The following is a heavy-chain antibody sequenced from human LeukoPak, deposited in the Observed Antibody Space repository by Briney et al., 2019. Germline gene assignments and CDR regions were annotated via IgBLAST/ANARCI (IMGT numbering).Heavy chain of an antibody. CDR1: GYTFTSYY. Sequence: ASVKVSCKASGYTFTSYYMHWVRQAPGQGLEWMGMINPSGGSTSYAQKFQGRVTMTRDTSTSTVYMELSSLRSEDTAVYYCARSSLNYYYDSSGYYGEPDSFDYWGQGTLVTVSS. D-gene: IGHD3-22*01. CDR2: INPSGGST. J-gene: IGHJ4*02. V-gene: IGHV1-46*01. CDR3: ARSSLNYYYDSSGYYGEPDSFDY.